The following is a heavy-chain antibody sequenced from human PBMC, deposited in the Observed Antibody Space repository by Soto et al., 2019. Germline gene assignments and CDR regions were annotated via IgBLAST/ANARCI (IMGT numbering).Heavy chain of an antibody. CDR2: INHSGST. J-gene: IGHJ6*02. CDR3: ARGQTAIFGVVINYYYYGMDV. CDR1: GGSFSGYY. V-gene: IGHV4-34*01. D-gene: IGHD3-3*01. Sequence: PSVTLSLTCAVYGGSFSGYYWSLIRQPPGKGLEWIGEINHSGSTNYNPSLKSRVTISVDTSKNQFSLKLSSVTAADTAVYYCARGQTAIFGVVINYYYYGMDVWGQGTTVTVSS.